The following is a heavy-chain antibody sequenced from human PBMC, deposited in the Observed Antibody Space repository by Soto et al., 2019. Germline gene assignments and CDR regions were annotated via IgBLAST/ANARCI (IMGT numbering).Heavy chain of an antibody. D-gene: IGHD3-9*01. CDR3: ARGRILTGYSNYYCGMDV. V-gene: IGHV4-34*01. J-gene: IGHJ6*02. CDR2: INHSGST. Sequence: SETLSLTCAVYGGSFSGYYWSWIRQPPGKGLEWIGEINHSGSTNYNPSLKSRVTISVDTSKNQFSLKLSSVTAADTAVYYCARGRILTGYSNYYCGMDVWGQGNTVTV. CDR1: GGSFSGYY.